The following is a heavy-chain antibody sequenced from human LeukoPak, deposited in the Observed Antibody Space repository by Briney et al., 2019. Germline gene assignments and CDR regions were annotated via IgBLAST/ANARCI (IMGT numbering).Heavy chain of an antibody. Sequence: ASVKVSCKTSGYTSTSNFLHWVRQAPGQGLEWMGIINPSADYRDYAQKFQGRITMTTDTSTSTLYMELNSLRSEDTAVYYCARAGDQFFDYWGQGTLVTVSS. CDR3: ARAGDQFFDY. D-gene: IGHD3-10*01. CDR1: GYTSTSNF. CDR2: INPSADYR. J-gene: IGHJ4*02. V-gene: IGHV1-46*01.